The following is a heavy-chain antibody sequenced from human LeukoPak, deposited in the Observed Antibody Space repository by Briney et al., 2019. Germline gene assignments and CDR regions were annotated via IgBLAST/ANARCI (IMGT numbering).Heavy chain of an antibody. J-gene: IGHJ4*02. CDR3: ARGPPPQYSKMTTVYFDY. V-gene: IGHV4-30-2*01. CDR1: GGSISSGGYS. D-gene: IGHD4-17*01. Sequence: SQTLSLTCAVSGGSISSGGYSWSWIRQPPGKGLEWIGYIYHSGSTYYNPSLKSRVTISVDRSKNQFSLKLSSVTAADTAVYYCARGPPPQYSKMTTVYFDYWGQGTLVTVSS. CDR2: IYHSGST.